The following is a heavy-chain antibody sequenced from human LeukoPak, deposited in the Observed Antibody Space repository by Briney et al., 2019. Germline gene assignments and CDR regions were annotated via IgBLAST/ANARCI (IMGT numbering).Heavy chain of an antibody. CDR3: ATPFPHDYISPRDY. Sequence: GLSLRLLCAASGFTFSSYNMNWVREAPAKGREWVSSISSSSSYIYYADSVKGRFSISRDNAKNSLYLQMNSLRAEDTAVYYCATPFPHDYISPRDYWGQGTLVTVSS. CDR1: GFTFSSYN. D-gene: IGHD4-11*01. V-gene: IGHV3-21*01. CDR2: ISSSSSYI. J-gene: IGHJ4*02.